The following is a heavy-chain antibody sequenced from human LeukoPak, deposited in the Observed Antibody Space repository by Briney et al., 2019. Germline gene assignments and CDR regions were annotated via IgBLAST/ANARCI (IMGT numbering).Heavy chain of an antibody. D-gene: IGHD4-17*01. Sequence: GGSLRLSCAASGFTFSNAWMSWVRQAPGKGLEWVGRIKSKTDGGTTDYAAPVKGRFTISRDDPKNTLYLQMNSLKTEDTAVYYCTTDIDDYGDYAPDYWGQGTLVTVSS. CDR1: GFTFSNAW. CDR3: TTDIDDYGDYAPDY. V-gene: IGHV3-15*01. CDR2: IKSKTDGGTT. J-gene: IGHJ4*02.